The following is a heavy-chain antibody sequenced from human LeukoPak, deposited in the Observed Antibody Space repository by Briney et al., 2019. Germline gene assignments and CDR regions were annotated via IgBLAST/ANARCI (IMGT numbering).Heavy chain of an antibody. J-gene: IGHJ4*02. D-gene: IGHD3-22*01. V-gene: IGHV3-30*02. CDR3: AKASYYYDSSGYYRFDY. CDR1: GFTFSSYG. Sequence: PGGSLRLSCAASGFTFSSYGMHWVRQAPGKGLEWVAFIRYDGSNKYYADSVKGRFTISRDNSKNTLYLQMNSLRAEDTAVYYCAKASYYYDSSGYYRFDYWGQGTLVTVSS. CDR2: IRYDGSNK.